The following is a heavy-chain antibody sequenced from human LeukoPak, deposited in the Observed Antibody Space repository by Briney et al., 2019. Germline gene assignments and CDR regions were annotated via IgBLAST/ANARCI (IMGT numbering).Heavy chain of an antibody. D-gene: IGHD3-9*01. CDR3: ARESISYYYYYMDV. CDR1: GYTFTGYY. Sequence: ASVKVSCKASGYTFTGYYMHWVRQAPGQGLEWMGLINPNSGGTNYAQKFQGRVTMTRDTSISTAYMELSRLRSDDTAVYYCARESISYYYYYMDVWGKGTTVTVSS. J-gene: IGHJ6*03. CDR2: INPNSGGT. V-gene: IGHV1-2*02.